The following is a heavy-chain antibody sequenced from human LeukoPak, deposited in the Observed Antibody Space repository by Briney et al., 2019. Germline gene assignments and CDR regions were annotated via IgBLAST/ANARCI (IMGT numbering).Heavy chain of an antibody. CDR3: ARASSIAARLGYYYYMDV. Sequence: GRSLRLSCAASGFTFSSYAMHWVRQAPGKGLEWVAVISYDGSNKYYADSVKGRFTISRDNSKNTLYLQMNSLRAEDTAVYYCARASSIAARLGYYYYMDVWGKGTTVTVSS. V-gene: IGHV3-30-3*01. J-gene: IGHJ6*03. CDR2: ISYDGSNK. D-gene: IGHD6-6*01. CDR1: GFTFSSYA.